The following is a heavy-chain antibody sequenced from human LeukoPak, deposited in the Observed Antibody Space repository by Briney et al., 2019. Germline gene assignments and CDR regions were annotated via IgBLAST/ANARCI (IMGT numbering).Heavy chain of an antibody. J-gene: IGHJ4*02. CDR3: ARGLRGLAAADY. Sequence: PGGSLRLSCVASGFTFSNYWMTWIRQAPEKGLEWVASISQDGSQKYYVDSVKGRFTISRDNAKNSLYLQMNSLRAEDTAVYYCARGLRGLAAADYWGQGTLVTVSS. CDR2: ISQDGSQK. CDR1: GFTFSNYW. D-gene: IGHD6-13*01. V-gene: IGHV3-7*05.